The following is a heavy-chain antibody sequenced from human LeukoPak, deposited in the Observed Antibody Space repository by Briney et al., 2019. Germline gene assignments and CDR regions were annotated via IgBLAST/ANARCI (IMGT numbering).Heavy chain of an antibody. CDR3: ARDLNYGDYIGRYYYGMDV. CDR2: IKRDGSST. D-gene: IGHD4-17*01. CDR1: GFTFSSYA. J-gene: IGHJ6*02. Sequence: GGSLRLSCAASGFTFSSYAMSWVRQAPGKGLAWVSRIKRDGSSTSNADSVKGRFIISRDNAKNTLYLQMNSLRAEDTAVYYCARDLNYGDYIGRYYYGMDVWGQGTTVTVSS. V-gene: IGHV3-74*01.